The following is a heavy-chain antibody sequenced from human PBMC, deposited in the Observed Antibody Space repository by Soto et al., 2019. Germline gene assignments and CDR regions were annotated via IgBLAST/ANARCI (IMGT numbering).Heavy chain of an antibody. J-gene: IGHJ3*02. CDR3: ARPRWLHRDAFDI. V-gene: IGHV4-34*01. CDR2: INHSGST. Sequence: QVQLQQWGAGLLKPSETLSLTCAVYGGSFSGYYWSWIRQPPGKGLEWIGEINHSGSTNYNPSLKSRVXXSXDXXKNQFSLKLSSVTAADTAVYYCARPRWLHRDAFDIWGQGTMVTVSS. D-gene: IGHD5-12*01. CDR1: GGSFSGYY.